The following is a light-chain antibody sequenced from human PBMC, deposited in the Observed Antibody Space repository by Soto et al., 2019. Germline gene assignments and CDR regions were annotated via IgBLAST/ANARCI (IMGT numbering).Light chain of an antibody. CDR1: QTIISSY. Sequence: EVVLTHSPGTLSLSPEETVTLSCRASQTIISSYLAWYQQEPGQAPRLLIYGASSRATGIPDRFSGSGSGTDFTLTISGLEPEDYAVYYCQQYGRSLFTFGQGTRLEIK. J-gene: IGKJ5*01. CDR2: GAS. CDR3: QQYGRSLFT. V-gene: IGKV3-20*01.